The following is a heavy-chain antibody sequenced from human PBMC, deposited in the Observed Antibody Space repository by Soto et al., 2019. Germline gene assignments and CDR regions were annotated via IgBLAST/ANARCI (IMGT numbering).Heavy chain of an antibody. J-gene: IGHJ4*02. D-gene: IGHD5-12*01. V-gene: IGHV3-23*01. CDR1: GFTFSSYA. CDR2: ISGSGDST. CDR3: VRGRIPRKNGYGHGDY. Sequence: GGSLRLSCAASGFTFSSYAMSWVRQGPEKGLEWVSAISGSGDSTYYADYVKGRVTISRDSSKSTVYLQMNSLGVEDTAVYYCVRGRIPRKNGYGHGDYWGQGALVTVSS.